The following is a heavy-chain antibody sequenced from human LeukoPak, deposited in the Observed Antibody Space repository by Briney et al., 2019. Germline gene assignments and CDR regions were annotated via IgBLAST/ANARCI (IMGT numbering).Heavy chain of an antibody. CDR3: ATSNRNYLNYFDY. V-gene: IGHV4-30-2*01. Sequence: SETLSLTCAVSGGSISSGGYSWSWIRQPPGKGLEWIGYIYHSGSTYYNPSLKSRVTISVDRSKNQFSLKLSSVTAADTAVYYCATSNRNYLNYFDYWGQGTLVTVSS. J-gene: IGHJ4*02. CDR2: IYHSGST. CDR1: GGSISSGGYS. D-gene: IGHD1-14*01.